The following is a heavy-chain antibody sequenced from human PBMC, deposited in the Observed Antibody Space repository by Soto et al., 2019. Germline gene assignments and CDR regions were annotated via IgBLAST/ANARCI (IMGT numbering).Heavy chain of an antibody. Sequence: EVRLVEAGGGLVKPGGSLRLSCAASGFTFSSYSMNWVRQAPGKGLEWVSSMSSSSSYIFYADSVKGRFTISRDNAKNAMSLQMNKLRAEDPAVYYCERDGSGSYRYYFGYWGQGTLVTVSS. CDR1: GFTFSSYS. J-gene: IGHJ4*02. CDR2: MSSSSSYI. D-gene: IGHD1-26*01. V-gene: IGHV3-21*01. CDR3: ERDGSGSYRYYFGY.